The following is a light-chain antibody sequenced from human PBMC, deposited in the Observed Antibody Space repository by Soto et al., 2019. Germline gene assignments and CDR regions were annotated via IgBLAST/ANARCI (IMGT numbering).Light chain of an antibody. Sequence: DIVTTQSPLSLPVTPGEPASISCRSSQSLLHSNGYNYLDWYLQKPGQSPQLLIYLGSNRASGVPDRFSGSGSGTDFTLKISRVEDEDVGVYYCMQALQTPWTFGQGTKVEIK. CDR1: QSLLHSNGYNY. V-gene: IGKV2-28*01. CDR3: MQALQTPWT. CDR2: LGS. J-gene: IGKJ1*01.